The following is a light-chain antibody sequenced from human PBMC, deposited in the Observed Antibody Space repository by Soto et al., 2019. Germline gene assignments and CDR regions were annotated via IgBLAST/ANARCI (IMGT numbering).Light chain of an antibody. V-gene: IGKV3-15*01. J-gene: IGKJ4*01. CDR1: QSVSGW. CDR2: GAS. CDR3: QQYHTWPIT. Sequence: MTQSPSTLSASVGDTVTVTCRASQSVSGWLAWYQQKPGQAPRLLISGASTGATGIPARFSGSGSGTEFTLTISSLQSEDCAIYYCQQYHTWPITFGGGTKVDIK.